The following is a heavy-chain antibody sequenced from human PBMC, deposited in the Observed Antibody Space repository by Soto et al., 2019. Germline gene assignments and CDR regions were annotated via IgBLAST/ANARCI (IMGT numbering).Heavy chain of an antibody. D-gene: IGHD6-13*01. CDR3: ARHSRQELIDRRLDP. CDR1: GYSLTSYW. J-gene: IGHJ5*02. Sequence: GESLKISCKASGYSLTSYWIAWVRQMPGKGLEWMGLIYPGGSDTRYSPSFQGQVTISADKSINTAYLQWSSLKASDTAMYYCARHSRQELIDRRLDPWGQGTLVTVSS. CDR2: IYPGGSDT. V-gene: IGHV5-51*01.